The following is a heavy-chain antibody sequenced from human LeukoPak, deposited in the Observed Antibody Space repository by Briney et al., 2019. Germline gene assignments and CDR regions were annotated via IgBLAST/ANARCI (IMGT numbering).Heavy chain of an antibody. CDR1: GFTVSSNS. D-gene: IGHD4-17*01. V-gene: IGHV3-53*01. CDR3: ARSRLSNYGDLFDS. Sequence: GGSLRLSCTVSGFTVSSNSMSWVRQAPGKGLEWVSFIYSAGSTHYSDSVKGRFTISIDNSKNTLYLQMNSLRAEDTAVYFCARSRLSNYGDLFDSWGQGTLVTVSS. J-gene: IGHJ4*02. CDR2: IYSAGST.